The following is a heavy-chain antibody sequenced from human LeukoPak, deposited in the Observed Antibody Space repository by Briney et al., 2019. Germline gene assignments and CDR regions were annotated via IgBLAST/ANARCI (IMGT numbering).Heavy chain of an antibody. Sequence: GGSLRLSCAASGFTFSSYAMSWVRQARGKGLEWVSAISGSGGSTYYADSVKGRFTISRDNSKNTLYLQMNSLRAEDTAVYYCAKSRSRVGALAAFDIWGQGTMVTVSS. CDR1: GFTFSSYA. J-gene: IGHJ3*02. CDR2: ISGSGGST. D-gene: IGHD1-26*01. V-gene: IGHV3-23*01. CDR3: AKSRSRVGALAAFDI.